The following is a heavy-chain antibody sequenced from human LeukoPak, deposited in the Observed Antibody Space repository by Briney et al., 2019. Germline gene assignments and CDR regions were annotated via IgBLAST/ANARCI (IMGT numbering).Heavy chain of an antibody. J-gene: IGHJ2*01. V-gene: IGHV5-10-1*01. Sequence: GESLKISCQDSGYSLTNHWISWVRQMPGKALEWLGRIRPSDSYTNYSPSFQGDVTISADKSISTAYLQWSSLKASDTAIYYCASSYSSDGYFDFCGRGTLVTVSS. D-gene: IGHD6-19*01. CDR1: GYSLTNHW. CDR2: IRPSDSYT. CDR3: ASSYSSDGYFDF.